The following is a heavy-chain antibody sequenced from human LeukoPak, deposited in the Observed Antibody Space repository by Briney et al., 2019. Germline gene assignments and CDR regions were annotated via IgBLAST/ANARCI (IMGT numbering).Heavy chain of an antibody. Sequence: SETLSLPCTVSGGSLRTSDYLWVWARPPPGKGLEWFGDFFYSGDAYYTGVTSYSPSLRSRVTISVDTSKNHFSLDLTSVTAADTAVYYCVRRNYLSSRIDPWGQGTLVTVSS. CDR2: FFYSGDA. CDR1: GGSLRTSDYL. V-gene: IGHV4-39*02. CDR3: VRRNYLSSRIDP. J-gene: IGHJ5*02. D-gene: IGHD3-16*01.